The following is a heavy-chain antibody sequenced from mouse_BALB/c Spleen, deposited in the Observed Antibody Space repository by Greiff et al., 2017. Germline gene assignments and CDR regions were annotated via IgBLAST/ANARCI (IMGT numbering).Heavy chain of an antibody. CDR2: INPYNGDT. V-gene: IGHV1-37*01. D-gene: IGHD2-14*01. Sequence: EEQGVESGPELVKPGASVKISCKASGYSFTGYFMNWVKQSHGKSLEWIGRINPYNGDTFYNQKFKGKATLTVDKSSSTAHMELLSLTSEDSAVYYCGRDYRYDYAMDYWGQGTSVTVSS. CDR3: GRDYRYDYAMDY. J-gene: IGHJ4*01. CDR1: GYSFTGYF.